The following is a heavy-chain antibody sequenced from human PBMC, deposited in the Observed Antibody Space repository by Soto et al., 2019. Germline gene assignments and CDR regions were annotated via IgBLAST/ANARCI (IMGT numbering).Heavy chain of an antibody. CDR2: IIPIFGTA. J-gene: IGHJ6*02. D-gene: IGHD6-13*01. CDR3: ARGDPHIRPGGIAAAGTYYYYGMDV. CDR1: GGTFSIYA. V-gene: IGHV1-69*13. Sequence: SVKVSCKASGGTFSIYAISCVLQSPLQWRDWMGGIIPIFGTANYAQKFQGRVTITADESTSTAYMELSSLRSEDTAVYYCARGDPHIRPGGIAAAGTYYYYGMDVWGQGTTVTVSS.